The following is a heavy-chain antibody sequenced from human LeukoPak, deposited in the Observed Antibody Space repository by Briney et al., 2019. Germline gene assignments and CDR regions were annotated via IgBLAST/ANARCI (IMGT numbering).Heavy chain of an antibody. CDR3: ARAYYDSSGYYIGYYFDY. CDR2: IRYDGSHK. D-gene: IGHD3-22*01. Sequence: GGSLRLSCAASGFSFTSYGMHWVRQAPGKGLEWVAFIRYDGSHKYYADSVKGRFTISRDNSKNTLYLQMNSLRAEDTAVYYCARAYYDSSGYYIGYYFDYWGQGTLVTVSS. J-gene: IGHJ4*02. CDR1: GFSFTSYG. V-gene: IGHV3-30*02.